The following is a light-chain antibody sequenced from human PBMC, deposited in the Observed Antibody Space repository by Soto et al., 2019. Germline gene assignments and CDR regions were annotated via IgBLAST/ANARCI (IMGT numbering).Light chain of an antibody. J-gene: IGLJ1*01. V-gene: IGLV2-14*01. CDR2: EVT. CDR3: SSFTSRFNFV. CDR1: RSDVGAYNY. Sequence: QSVLTQPASISGSPGQSIAISCTGTRSDVGAYNYVSWYQQHPGKAPKLMISEVTNRPSGVSDRFSGSKSGNTASLTISGLQAEEEADYYCSSFTSRFNFVFGTGTKVTAL.